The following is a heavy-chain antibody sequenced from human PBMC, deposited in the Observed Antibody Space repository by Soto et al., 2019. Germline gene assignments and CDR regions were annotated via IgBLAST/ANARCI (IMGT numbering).Heavy chain of an antibody. CDR2: INSDGSST. V-gene: IGHV3-74*01. CDR1: GFTFSSYW. J-gene: IGHJ4*02. CDR3: ARGSYSSSYPFDY. Sequence: GGSLRLSCAASGFTFSSYWMHWVRQAPGKGLVWVSRINSDGSSTSYADSVKGRFTISRDNAKNTLYLQMNSLRAEDTAVYYCARGSYSSSYPFDYWGQGTLVTVSS. D-gene: IGHD6-13*01.